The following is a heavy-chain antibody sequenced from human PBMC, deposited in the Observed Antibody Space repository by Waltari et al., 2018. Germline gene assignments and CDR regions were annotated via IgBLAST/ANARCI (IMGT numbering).Heavy chain of an antibody. Sequence: QVQLVQSGAEVKKPGASVKVSCKASGYTFTDYYVHWVRQAPGQGLEGRGRTNANNGDTDYAQKFQGRVTMTRDTSLDTADMELSRLRSDDTAEYYCAKGGPAIFGVLNTKRFDCWGQGTPVTVSS. CDR2: TNANNGDT. CDR3: AKGGPAIFGVLNTKRFDC. D-gene: IGHD3-3*01. V-gene: IGHV1-2*06. CDR1: GYTFTDYY. J-gene: IGHJ4*02.